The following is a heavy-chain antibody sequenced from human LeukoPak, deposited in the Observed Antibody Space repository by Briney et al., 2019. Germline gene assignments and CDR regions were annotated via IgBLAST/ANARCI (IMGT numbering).Heavy chain of an antibody. CDR1: GFTFSSYA. CDR3: AKPLPYNWNDRDWFDP. J-gene: IGHJ5*02. D-gene: IGHD1-1*01. CDR2: ISGSGGST. V-gene: IGHV3-23*01. Sequence: GGSLRLSCAASGFTFSSYAMSWVRQAPGKGLEWVSAISGSGGSTYYADSVKGRFTISTDNSKNTLYLQMNSLRAEDTAVYYCAKPLPYNWNDRDWFDPWGQGTLVTVSS.